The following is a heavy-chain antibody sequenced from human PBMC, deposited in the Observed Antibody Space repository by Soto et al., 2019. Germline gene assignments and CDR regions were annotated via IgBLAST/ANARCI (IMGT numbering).Heavy chain of an antibody. D-gene: IGHD2-21*01. J-gene: IGHJ6*02. CDR3: ARGGSADCHIYGIDV. V-gene: IGHV1-8*01. Sequence: QVQLVQSGAEVKKPGASVQVSCKTSGYTFTSYDINWVRQAPGQGLEWVGWMNTNSDDTRSAQKFRGRPNWTRDKSMGAVYTKMRNLSQVDADVSYYARGGSADCHIYGIDVEGQGTTV. CDR1: GYTFTSYD. CDR2: MNTNSDDT.